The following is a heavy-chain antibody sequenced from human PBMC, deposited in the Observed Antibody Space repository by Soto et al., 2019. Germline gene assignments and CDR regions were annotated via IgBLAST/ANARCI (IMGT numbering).Heavy chain of an antibody. CDR1: GFTVNNYA. D-gene: IGHD3-10*01. CDR3: AKGRGGSGSLTPRVDF. Sequence: EVQLLESGGGLVQPGGSLRLSCAASGFTVNNYAMTWVRQAPGTGLEWVSAISGGGDTTSYADSVKGRFTVSSDGSKNTLYLQMSSLRAEDTALYYCAKGRGGSGSLTPRVDFWGQGTLVTVSS. V-gene: IGHV3-23*01. J-gene: IGHJ4*02. CDR2: ISGGGDTT.